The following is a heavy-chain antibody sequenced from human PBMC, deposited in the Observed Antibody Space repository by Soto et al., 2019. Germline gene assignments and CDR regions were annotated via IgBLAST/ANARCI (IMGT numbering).Heavy chain of an antibody. D-gene: IGHD3-16*02. CDR2: ISAYNGNT. J-gene: IGHJ4*02. V-gene: IGHV1-18*01. CDR3: ARRVNMIPFGGVIVTHYFYY. Sequence: QVQLVQSGAEVKKPGASVKVSCKASGYTFTSYGISWVRQAPGQGLEWMGWISAYNGNTNYAQKLQGRVTMTTDTSAITAHVELRSLGSDDTAGYSCARRVNMIPFGGVIVTHYFYYCGQLTPVTFSA. CDR1: GYTFTSYG.